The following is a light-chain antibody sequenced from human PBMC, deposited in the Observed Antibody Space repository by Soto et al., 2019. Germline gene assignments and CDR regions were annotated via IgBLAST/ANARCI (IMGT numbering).Light chain of an antibody. CDR1: HYLGNS. CDR2: DAS. CDR3: QQYDSLPFT. J-gene: IGKJ4*01. Sequence: DIQMTQFPSSLSSSVGNRVTITCQASHYLGNSLSWSQQKPGKAPKLLISDASNLETGVPSRFSASASGTDFTFTISSLQPEDIATYYCQQYDSLPFTFGGGTKVDIK. V-gene: IGKV1-33*01.